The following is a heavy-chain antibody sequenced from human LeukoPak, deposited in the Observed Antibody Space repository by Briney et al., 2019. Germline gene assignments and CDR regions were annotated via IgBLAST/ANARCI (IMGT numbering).Heavy chain of an antibody. D-gene: IGHD3-10*01. Sequence: GRSLRLSCAASGFTFSTYWMHWVRQGPGKGLVWVSRINPDGSGTSHADSVKGRFTIPRDNAKNTLYLQMNSLRAEDTAVYYCARDSGSGSYSGYWGLGTLVTVSS. V-gene: IGHV3-74*01. CDR1: GFTFSTYW. J-gene: IGHJ4*02. CDR3: ARDSGSGSYSGY. CDR2: INPDGSGT.